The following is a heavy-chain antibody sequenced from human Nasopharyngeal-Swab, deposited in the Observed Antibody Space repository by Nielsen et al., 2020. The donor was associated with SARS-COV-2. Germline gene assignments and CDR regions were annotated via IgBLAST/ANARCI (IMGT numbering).Heavy chain of an antibody. J-gene: IGHJ6*02. V-gene: IGHV3-48*02. Sequence: WIRQPPGKGLEWVSYISSSSSTIYYADSVKGRFTISRDNAKNSLYLQMNSLRDEDTAVYYCARERELRGVYYYYYGMDVWGQGTTVTSP. CDR3: ARERELRGVYYYYYGMDV. D-gene: IGHD1-26*01. CDR2: ISSSSSTI.